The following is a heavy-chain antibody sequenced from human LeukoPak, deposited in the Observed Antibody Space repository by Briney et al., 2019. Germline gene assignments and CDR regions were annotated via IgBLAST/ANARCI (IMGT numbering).Heavy chain of an antibody. CDR1: GYTFTGYY. Sequence: ASVKVSCKVSGYTFTGYYMHWVRQAPGQGLEWMGWINPNSGGTYYAQKFQGRVTMTSDTSISTAYMELSRLRSDNTAVYYCARDLYGGTSATFDYWGQGTLVTVSS. J-gene: IGHJ4*02. V-gene: IGHV1-2*02. CDR3: ARDLYGGTSATFDY. D-gene: IGHD4-23*01. CDR2: INPNSGGT.